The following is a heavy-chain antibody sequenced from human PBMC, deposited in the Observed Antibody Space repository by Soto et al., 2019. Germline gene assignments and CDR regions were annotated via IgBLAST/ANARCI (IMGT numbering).Heavy chain of an antibody. Sequence: GASLKISCKCSGYSFTSYWIGWERQMPGKGLGWMGRIDPSDSYTNYSPSFQGHVTISADKSISTAYLQWSSLKASDTAMYYCARQKVTTFYYYYGMDVWGQGTTVTVSS. CDR1: GYSFTSYW. J-gene: IGHJ6*02. V-gene: IGHV5-10-1*01. D-gene: IGHD4-4*01. CDR2: IDPSDSYT. CDR3: ARQKVTTFYYYYGMDV.